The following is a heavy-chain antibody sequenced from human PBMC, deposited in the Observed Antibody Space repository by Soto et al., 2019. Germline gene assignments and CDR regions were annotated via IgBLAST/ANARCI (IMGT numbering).Heavy chain of an antibody. CDR2: ITTDKGKT. CDR1: GYTFTSFG. Sequence: QVQLVQSGPEVKKPGASVKVSCKTSGYTFTSFGISWVRQAPGQGLEWMGWITTDKGKTNYAQKFQGRVTMTTHTSTSTAYMELRSLRSDDTAVYYCATRSPAFDYWGQGTLVTVSS. J-gene: IGHJ4*02. V-gene: IGHV1-18*01. CDR3: ATRSPAFDY.